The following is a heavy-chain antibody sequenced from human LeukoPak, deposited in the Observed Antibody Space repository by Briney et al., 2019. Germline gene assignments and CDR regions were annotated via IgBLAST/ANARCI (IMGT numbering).Heavy chain of an antibody. D-gene: IGHD3-9*01. Sequence: SVKVSCKASGGTFSSYAISWVRQAPGQGLEWMGGIIPIFGTANYAQKFQGRVTITADESTSTAYMELSSLRSEDTAVYYCARDVYHDILTGRDYYYGMDVWGKGTTVTVSS. CDR3: ARDVYHDILTGRDYYYGMDV. J-gene: IGHJ6*04. CDR1: GGTFSSYA. CDR2: IIPIFGTA. V-gene: IGHV1-69*13.